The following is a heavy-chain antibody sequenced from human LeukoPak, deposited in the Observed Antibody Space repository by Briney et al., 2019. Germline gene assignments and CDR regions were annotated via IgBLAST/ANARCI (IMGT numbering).Heavy chain of an antibody. D-gene: IGHD3-22*01. CDR3: ARAPGSVVIYFGNDY. J-gene: IGHJ4*01. V-gene: IGHV4-34*01. CDR2: INHSGST. CDR1: GGSFSGYY. Sequence: SETLSLTCAVYGGSFSGYYWSWIRQPPGKGLEWIGEINHSGSTNYNPSLKSRVTISVDTSKNQFSLKLSSVTAADTAVYYCARAPGSVVIYFGNDYWGHGTLVTVSS.